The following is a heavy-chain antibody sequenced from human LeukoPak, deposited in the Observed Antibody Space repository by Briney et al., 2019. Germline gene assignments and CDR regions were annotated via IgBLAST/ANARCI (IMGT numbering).Heavy chain of an antibody. D-gene: IGHD2-2*01. V-gene: IGHV3-23*01. J-gene: IGHJ3*02. CDR2: ISGSGGST. CDR1: GFTFSSYA. CDR3: AKGGCVGTSCYRRAFGI. Sequence: GGSLRLSCAASGFTFSSYAMSWVRQAPGKGLEWVSAISGSGGSTYYADSVKGRFTISRDNSKNTLYLQMNSLRAEDTAVYYCAKGGCVGTSCYRRAFGIWGQGTMVTVSS.